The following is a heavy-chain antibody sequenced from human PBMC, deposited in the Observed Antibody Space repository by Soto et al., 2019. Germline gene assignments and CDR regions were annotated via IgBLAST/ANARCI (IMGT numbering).Heavy chain of an antibody. V-gene: IGHV1-69*14. CDR3: SRNHWWFGQSYFDY. CDR2: IIPIFGTA. Sequence: QVQLVQSGAEVKKPGSSVKVSCKASGGTFSSYAISWVRQAPGQGLEWMGGIIPIFGTANYAQKFQGGVTITAHKSTSSVSMDRSSLRSQDTVVYYCSRNHWWFGQSYFDYWGQGTLVTVST. J-gene: IGHJ4*02. D-gene: IGHD3-10*01. CDR1: GGTFSSYA.